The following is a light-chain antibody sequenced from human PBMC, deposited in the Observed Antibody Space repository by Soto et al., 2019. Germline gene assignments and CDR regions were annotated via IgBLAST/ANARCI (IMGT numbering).Light chain of an antibody. J-gene: IGLJ1*01. CDR1: SSDVGGYNY. CDR2: DVS. CDR3: SSYTSSSLYV. Sequence: QSVLTQPASVSGSPGQSITISCTGTSSDVGGYNYVSWYQQHPGKAPKLMIYDVSNRPSGVSNRFSGSKSGNTASLTISGLQAEDEADYYCSSYTSSSLYVFGTGTMLTVL. V-gene: IGLV2-14*01.